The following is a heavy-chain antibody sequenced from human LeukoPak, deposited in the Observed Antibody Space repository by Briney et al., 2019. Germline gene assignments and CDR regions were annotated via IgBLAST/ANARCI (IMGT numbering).Heavy chain of an antibody. J-gene: IGHJ4*02. CDR2: SSSSGRTF. D-gene: IGHD6-13*01. Sequence: PGGSLRLSCAASGFTFSSYEVNWVRQAPGKGLEWVSYSSSSGRTFYYADSVKGRFTISRDNGKNSLYLQMNSLRVEDTAVYYCARDSRGSSWFFDYWGQGALVTVSS. CDR1: GFTFSSYE. V-gene: IGHV3-48*03. CDR3: ARDSRGSSWFFDY.